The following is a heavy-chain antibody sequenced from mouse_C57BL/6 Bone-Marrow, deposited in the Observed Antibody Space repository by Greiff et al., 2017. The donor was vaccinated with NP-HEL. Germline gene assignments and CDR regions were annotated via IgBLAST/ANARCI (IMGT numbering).Heavy chain of an antibody. Sequence: EVKLMESGGGLVKPGGSLKLSCAASGFTFSSYAMSWVRQTPEKRLEWVATISDGGSSTYYPDNVKGRFTIARDNAKSNLYLQMSHLKSEDTAMYYCARERDYGSSDAMDYWGQGTSVTVSS. CDR1: GFTFSSYA. D-gene: IGHD1-1*01. CDR2: ISDGGSST. V-gene: IGHV5-4*01. J-gene: IGHJ4*01. CDR3: ARERDYGSSDAMDY.